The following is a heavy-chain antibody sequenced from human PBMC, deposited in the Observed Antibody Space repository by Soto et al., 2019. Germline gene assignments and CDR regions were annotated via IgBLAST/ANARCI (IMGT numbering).Heavy chain of an antibody. CDR3: ARGGCYYGSGSQTCFDY. D-gene: IGHD3-10*01. Sequence: ASVKVSCKASGYTFTSYAMHWVRQAPGQRLEWMGWINAGNGNTKYSQKFQGRVTITRDTSASTAYMELSSLRSEDTAVYYCARGGCYYGSGSQTCFDYWGQGTLVTVSS. CDR2: INAGNGNT. J-gene: IGHJ4*02. CDR1: GYTFTSYA. V-gene: IGHV1-3*01.